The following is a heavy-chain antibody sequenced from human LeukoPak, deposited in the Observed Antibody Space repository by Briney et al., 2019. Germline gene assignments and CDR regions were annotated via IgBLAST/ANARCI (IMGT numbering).Heavy chain of an antibody. J-gene: IGHJ4*02. Sequence: GGSLRLSCAASGFIFSNYGMSWVRQVPRKGLEWVSAIRGNAGTTYYADSVKGRFTIFRDNSKNTLYLQMNSLRPEDTATYYCAKDVVMMVYAFDSWGQGTLVTVSS. CDR1: GFIFSNYG. CDR2: IRGNAGTT. D-gene: IGHD2-8*01. V-gene: IGHV3-23*01. CDR3: AKDVVMMVYAFDS.